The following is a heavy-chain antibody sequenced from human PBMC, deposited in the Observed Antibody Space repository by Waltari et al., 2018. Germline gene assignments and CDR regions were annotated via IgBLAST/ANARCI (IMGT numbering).Heavy chain of an antibody. CDR3: ARELIWPGELGPFDL. J-gene: IGHJ3*01. CDR2: IFPRDSDT. D-gene: IGHD1-26*01. Sequence: VKKPGESLRISCKASGYSFSSYWIGWVRQMPGKGMEWMGIIFPRDSDTRYTPSSQGRVTISADKSTGTAYLQFSSLTASDTAMYFCARELIWPGELGPFDLWGQGTFVSVSS. V-gene: IGHV5-51*01. CDR1: GYSFSSYW.